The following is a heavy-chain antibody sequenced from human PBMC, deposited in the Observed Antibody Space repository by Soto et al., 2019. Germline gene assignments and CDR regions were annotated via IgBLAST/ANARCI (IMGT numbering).Heavy chain of an antibody. D-gene: IGHD2-21*02. Sequence: EVQLLESGGGLVQPGGSLRLSCAASGFTFSSYAMSWVRQAPGKGLEWVSAISGCGGSTYYADSVKGRFTISRDNSKNTVDLQMNSLRAEDRAVYYGAKGEAVTAIPYRIWGQGNLVTVSS. CDR1: GFTFSSYA. J-gene: IGHJ4*02. V-gene: IGHV3-23*01. CDR2: ISGCGGST. CDR3: AKGEAVTAIPYRI.